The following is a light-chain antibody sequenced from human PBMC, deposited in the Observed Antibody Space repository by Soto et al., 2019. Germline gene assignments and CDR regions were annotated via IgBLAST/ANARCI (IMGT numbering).Light chain of an antibody. CDR1: QDISSY. CDR3: QQLSSLPYT. CDR2: AAS. Sequence: IQLTRSPSSLSAFIGDRVTITCRASQDISSYLAWYQQKPGKAPKVLIFAASTLQTGVPSRFSGSGSGTDFTLTINSLQPEDFATYHCQQLSSLPYTFGQGTRLEIK. V-gene: IGKV1-9*01. J-gene: IGKJ2*01.